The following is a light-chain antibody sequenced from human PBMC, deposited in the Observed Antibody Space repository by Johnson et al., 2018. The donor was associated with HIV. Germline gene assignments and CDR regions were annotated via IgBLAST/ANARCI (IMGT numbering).Light chain of an antibody. CDR3: GTWDSSLSAGV. CDR2: DNN. V-gene: IGLV1-51*01. Sequence: QSMLTQPPSVSAAPGQKVTISCSVSSSNIGNNYVSWYQQLPGTAPKLLIYDNNKRPSGIPDRFSGSKSGTSATLGITGLQTGDEADYYCGTWDSSLSAGVFGTGTKVTVL. J-gene: IGLJ1*01. CDR1: SSNIGNNY.